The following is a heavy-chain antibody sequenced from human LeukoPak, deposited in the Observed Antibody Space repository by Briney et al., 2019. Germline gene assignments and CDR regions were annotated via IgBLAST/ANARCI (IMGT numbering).Heavy chain of an antibody. V-gene: IGHV3-48*03. Sequence: GGSLRLSCAASGFTFSSYEMNWVRQAPGKGLEWVSYISSSGSTIYYADSVKGRFTISRDNAKNSLYLQMNSLRAEDTAVYYCAELGIAMFGGVWGKGTTVTISS. CDR2: ISSSGSTI. J-gene: IGHJ6*04. D-gene: IGHD3-10*02. CDR1: GFTFSSYE. CDR3: AELGIAMFGGV.